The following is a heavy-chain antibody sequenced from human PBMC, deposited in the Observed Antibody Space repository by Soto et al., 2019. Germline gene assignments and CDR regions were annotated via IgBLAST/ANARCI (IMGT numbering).Heavy chain of an antibody. CDR2: IYHSGRT. Sequence: QVQLQDSGPGLVKPSGTLSLTCVVSGASISSSNWWGWVRNPPGKGLEWVGDIYHSGRTNYNPSFKSRVTISVDKSKNQFSLKLSSVTAADTAVYYCARAAQAQPLPDWGQGTLVTVSS. CDR1: GASISSSNW. D-gene: IGHD6-13*01. CDR3: ARAAQAQPLPD. J-gene: IGHJ4*02. V-gene: IGHV4-4*02.